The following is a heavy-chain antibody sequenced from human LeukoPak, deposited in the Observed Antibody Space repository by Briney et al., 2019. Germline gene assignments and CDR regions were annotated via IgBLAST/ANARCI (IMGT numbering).Heavy chain of an antibody. CDR1: GFTFSGSA. Sequence: GGSLRLSCAASGFTFSGSAMHWVRQASGKGLEWVGRIRSKANSYATAYAASVKGRFTISRDDSKNTAYLQMNSLKTEDTAVYYCTRRGYYDSSLVHWGQGTLVTVSS. V-gene: IGHV3-73*01. CDR2: IRSKANSYAT. D-gene: IGHD3-22*01. J-gene: IGHJ4*02. CDR3: TRRGYYDSSLVH.